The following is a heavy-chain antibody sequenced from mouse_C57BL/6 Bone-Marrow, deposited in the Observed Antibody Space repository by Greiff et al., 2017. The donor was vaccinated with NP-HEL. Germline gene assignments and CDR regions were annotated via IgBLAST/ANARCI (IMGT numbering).Heavy chain of an antibody. J-gene: IGHJ4*01. CDR3: ARQDIYYYGSSYDYYAMDY. D-gene: IGHD1-1*01. CDR2: IWSDGST. Sequence: VQLVESGPGLVAPSQSLSITCTVSGFSLTSYGVHWVRQPPGKGLEWLVVIWSDGSTTYNSALKSRLSISKNNSKSQVFLKMNSLQTDDTAMYYCARQDIYYYGSSYDYYAMDYWGQGTSVTVSS. CDR1: GFSLTSYG. V-gene: IGHV2-6-1*01.